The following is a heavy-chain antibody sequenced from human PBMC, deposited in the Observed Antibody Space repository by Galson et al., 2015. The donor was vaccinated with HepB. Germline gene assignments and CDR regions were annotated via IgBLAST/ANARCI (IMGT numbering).Heavy chain of an antibody. V-gene: IGHV3-23*01. D-gene: IGHD3-9*01. J-gene: IGHJ4*02. CDR3: AKDRYDDTLTGYYTH. CDR2: ISGRGGST. Sequence: SLRLSCAASGFTFRSYAMSWVRQAPGRGLECVSGISGRGGSTYSTDAVNGRFTISRDNSQNMLYLQMSSLRAEDKAVYYCAKDRYDDTLTGYYTHWGQGTLVTVSS. CDR1: GFTFRSYA.